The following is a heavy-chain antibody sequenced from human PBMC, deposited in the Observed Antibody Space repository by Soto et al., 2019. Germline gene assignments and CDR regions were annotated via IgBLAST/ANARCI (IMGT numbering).Heavy chain of an antibody. CDR2: ISFSDGGT. V-gene: IGHV3-23*01. D-gene: IGHD2-15*01. J-gene: IGHJ2*01. Sequence: EEQLLESGGGLIQPGGSLRLACAASGFTFSSYAMTWVRQAPGKGLEWVSSISFSDGGTYYADSVKGRLTISRDNSKNTLCLQMNSLRVEDTAVYYCVKDDRILGGRYFDLWGRGTLVTVSS. CDR3: VKDDRILGGRYFDL. CDR1: GFTFSSYA.